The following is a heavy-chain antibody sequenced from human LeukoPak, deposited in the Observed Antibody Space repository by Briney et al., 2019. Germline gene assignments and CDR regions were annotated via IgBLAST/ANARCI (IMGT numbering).Heavy chain of an antibody. CDR3: ARVSGQWLVGNYFDY. V-gene: IGHV3-30-3*01. Sequence: GGSLRLSCAASGFTFSSYAMHWVRQAPGKGLEWVAVISYDGSNKYYADSVKGRFTISRDNSKNTLYLQMNSLRAEDTAVYYCARVSGQWLVGNYFDYWGQGTLVTVSS. D-gene: IGHD6-19*01. CDR2: ISYDGSNK. J-gene: IGHJ4*02. CDR1: GFTFSSYA.